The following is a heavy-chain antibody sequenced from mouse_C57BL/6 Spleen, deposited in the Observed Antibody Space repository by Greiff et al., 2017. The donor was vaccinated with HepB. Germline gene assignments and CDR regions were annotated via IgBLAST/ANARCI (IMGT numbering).Heavy chain of an antibody. CDR2: ISDGGSYT. CDR1: GFTFSSYA. CDR3: ASGRSFYAMDY. J-gene: IGHJ4*01. Sequence: EVHLVESGGGLVKPGGSLKLSCAASGFTFSSYAMSWVRQTPEKRLEWVATISDGGSYTYYPDNVKGRFTISRDNAKNNLYLQMSHLKSEDTAMYYCASGRSFYAMDYWGQGTSVTVSS. D-gene: IGHD6-1*01. V-gene: IGHV5-4*01.